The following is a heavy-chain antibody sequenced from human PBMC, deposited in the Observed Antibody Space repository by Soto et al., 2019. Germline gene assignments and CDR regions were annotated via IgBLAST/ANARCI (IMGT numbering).Heavy chain of an antibody. CDR2: IYYSGST. J-gene: IGHJ6*03. CDR1: GGSITSSSYY. CDR3: ARHNLLAPVYYYHYLHV. Sequence: QLQLQESGPGLVKPSETLSLTCTVSGGSITSSSYYWGWIRQPPGKGLEWIGSIYYSGSTSYNPSLMSRVTPSVDESKNQLALKLSSVTAADTAVYDRARHNLLAPVYYYHYLHVWGKGTTVTVSS. V-gene: IGHV4-39*01. D-gene: IGHD1-20*01.